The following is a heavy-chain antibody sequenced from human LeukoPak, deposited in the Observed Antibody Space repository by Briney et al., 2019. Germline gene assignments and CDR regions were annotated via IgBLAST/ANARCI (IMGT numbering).Heavy chain of an antibody. J-gene: IGHJ4*02. D-gene: IGHD3-10*01. CDR2: MNPNSGNT. V-gene: IGHV1-8*01. Sequence: ASVKVSCKASGYTFTSYDINWVPQATGQGLEWMGWMNPNSGNTGYAQKFQGRVTMTRNTSISTAYMELSSLRSEDTAVYYCARGCYTMVRGVNYFDYWGQGTLVTVSS. CDR1: GYTFTSYD. CDR3: ARGCYTMVRGVNYFDY.